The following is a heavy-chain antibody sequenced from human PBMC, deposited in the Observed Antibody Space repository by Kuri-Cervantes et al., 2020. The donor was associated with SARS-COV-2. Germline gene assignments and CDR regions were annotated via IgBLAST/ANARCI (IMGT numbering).Heavy chain of an antibody. Sequence: SETLSLTCTVSGGSISSYYWSWIRQPPGKGLEWIGYIYYSGSTNYNPSLKSRATISVDTSKNQFSLKLSSVTAADTAVYYCARGAWVQSYYYYYYYMDVWGKGTTVTVSS. CDR3: ARGAWVQSYYYYYYYMDV. D-gene: IGHD5-18*01. J-gene: IGHJ6*03. V-gene: IGHV4-59*01. CDR2: IYYSGST. CDR1: GGSISSYY.